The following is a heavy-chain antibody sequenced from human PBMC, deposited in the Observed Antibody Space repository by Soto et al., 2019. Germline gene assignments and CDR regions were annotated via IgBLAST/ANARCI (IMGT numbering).Heavy chain of an antibody. J-gene: IGHJ3*02. CDR2: ISSSSSYI. Sequence: GGSLRLSCAASGFTFSSYSMNWVRQAPGKGLERVSSISSSSSYIYYADSVKGRFTISRDNAKNSLYLQMNSLRAEDTAVYYCARYCSGGSCYSGAFDIWGQGTMVTVSS. D-gene: IGHD2-15*01. CDR3: ARYCSGGSCYSGAFDI. CDR1: GFTFSSYS. V-gene: IGHV3-21*01.